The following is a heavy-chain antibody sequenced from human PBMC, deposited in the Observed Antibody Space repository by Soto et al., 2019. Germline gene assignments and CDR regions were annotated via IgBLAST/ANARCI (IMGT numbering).Heavy chain of an antibody. J-gene: IGHJ5*02. V-gene: IGHV4-31*03. CDR2: IYYNGIT. D-gene: IGHD3-22*01. Sequence: SETKCLTCTVAGGTSGGRGGYWSWIQQHPGKGLEWIGYIYYNGITSYNPSLKSRVTISVDTSQNQFSLKLTSVTAADTAVYYCARGYSSGYLGNWFDPWGQGTLVTVSS. CDR3: ARGYSSGYLGNWFDP. CDR1: GGTSGGRGGY.